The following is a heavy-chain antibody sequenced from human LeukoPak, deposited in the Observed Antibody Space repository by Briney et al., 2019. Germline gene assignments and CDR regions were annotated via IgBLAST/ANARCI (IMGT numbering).Heavy chain of an antibody. V-gene: IGHV4-61*02. J-gene: IGHJ6*03. CDR1: GGSISSGSYY. CDR3: AREISGYDWGYYYMDV. Sequence: PSETLSLTCTVSGGSISSGSYYWRWIRQPAGKGLEWIGRIYTSGSTNYNPSLKSRVTISVDTSKNQFSLKLSSVTAADTAVYYCAREISGYDWGYYYMDVWGKGTTVTVSS. D-gene: IGHD5-12*01. CDR2: IYTSGST.